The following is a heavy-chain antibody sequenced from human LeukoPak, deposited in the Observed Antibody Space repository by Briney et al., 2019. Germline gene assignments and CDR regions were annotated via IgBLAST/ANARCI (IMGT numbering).Heavy chain of an antibody. V-gene: IGHV1-69*04. Sequence: AVKVSCMASGGTFSSYVISWVRPAPGQGVEWMGRIIPILGIANYAQKFQGRVTITADKSTSTAYMELSSLRSEDTAVYYCARDRSGYDLDYFDYWGQGTLVTVSS. CDR1: GGTFSSYV. D-gene: IGHD5-12*01. CDR2: IIPILGIA. J-gene: IGHJ4*02. CDR3: ARDRSGYDLDYFDY.